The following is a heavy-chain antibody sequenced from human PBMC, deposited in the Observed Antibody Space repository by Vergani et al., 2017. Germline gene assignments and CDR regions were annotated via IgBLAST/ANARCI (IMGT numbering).Heavy chain of an antibody. V-gene: IGHV1-69*01. CDR2: IIPIFGTA. CDR1: GGTFSSYA. CDR3: AGAGWEGELLRLGYYYYGMDV. J-gene: IGHJ6*02. D-gene: IGHD1-26*01. Sequence: QVQLVQSGAEVKKPGSSVKVSCKASGGTFSSYAISWVRQAPGQGLEWMGGIIPIFGTANYAQKFQGRVTITADESTSTAYMELSSLRSEDTAVYYCAGAGWEGELLRLGYYYYGMDVWGQGTTVTVSS.